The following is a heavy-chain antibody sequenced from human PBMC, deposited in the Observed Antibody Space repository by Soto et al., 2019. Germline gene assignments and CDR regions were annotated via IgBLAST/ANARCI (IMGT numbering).Heavy chain of an antibody. J-gene: IGHJ5*02. Sequence: SETLSLTCAVSGGPISSGGYSWSWSRQPPGKGLEWIGYIYHSGRTYYNPSLKSRVTISVDRSKNQFSLKLSSVTAADTAVYYCARVPGPWGQGTLVTVSS. CDR1: GGPISSGGYS. V-gene: IGHV4-30-2*01. CDR3: ARVPGP. CDR2: IYHSGRT.